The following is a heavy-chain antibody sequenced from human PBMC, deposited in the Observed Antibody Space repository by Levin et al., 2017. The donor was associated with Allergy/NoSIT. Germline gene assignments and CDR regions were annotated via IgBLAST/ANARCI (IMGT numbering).Heavy chain of an antibody. CDR1: GYTFKNYG. Sequence: GESLKISCKASGYTFKNYGISWVRQAPGQGLEWMGWISTHNGNTNYAQSFQGRVTMTTDTSTSTADMELRSLISDDTAVYNCAGFVVTPVSYFYMDVWGKGTTVTVSS. J-gene: IGHJ6*03. CDR3: AGFVVTPVSYFYMDV. CDR2: ISTHNGNT. V-gene: IGHV1-18*01. D-gene: IGHD2-2*01.